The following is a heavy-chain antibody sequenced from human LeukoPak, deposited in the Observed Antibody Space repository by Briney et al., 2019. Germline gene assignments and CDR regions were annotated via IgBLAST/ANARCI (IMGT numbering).Heavy chain of an antibody. V-gene: IGHV3-23*01. CDR3: AKDQGIQLWLKYFQH. CDR1: GLTFNNYA. CDR2: ISGSGGTT. D-gene: IGHD5-18*01. Sequence: SGGSLRLSCAASGLTFNNYAMTWVRQAPGKGLEWVSAISGSGGTTLYADSVKGRFTISRDNSKSTLYLQMNSLRAEDTAVYYCAKDQGIQLWLKYFQHWGQGTLVTVSS. J-gene: IGHJ1*01.